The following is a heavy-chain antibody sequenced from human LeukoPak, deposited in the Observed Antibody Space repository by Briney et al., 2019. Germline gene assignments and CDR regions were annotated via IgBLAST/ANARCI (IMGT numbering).Heavy chain of an antibody. CDR2: IYYSGST. D-gene: IGHD3-10*01. CDR3: ARVRVLYYGSESYSTRTSDAFDI. J-gene: IGHJ3*02. CDR1: GGSISSYY. Sequence: PSETLSLTCTVSGGSISSYYWSWIRQPPGKGLEWIGYIYYSGSTNFNPSLKSRVTISVDTSKNQFSLKLSSVTAADTAVYYCARVRVLYYGSESYSTRTSDAFDIWGQGTMVTVSS. V-gene: IGHV4-59*01.